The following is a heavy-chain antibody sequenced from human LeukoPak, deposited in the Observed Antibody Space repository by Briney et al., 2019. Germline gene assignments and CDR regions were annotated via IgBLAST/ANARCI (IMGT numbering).Heavy chain of an antibody. CDR1: GFTCDDYG. V-gene: IGHV3-20*01. D-gene: IGHD4-23*01. Sequence: GGSLRLSCAASGFTCDDYGMSWVRQAPGKGLEWGSGINWNGGNTGYADSVKGRFTISRDNAKNSLYLQMNSLRAEDTALYHCAREGYGGNPDFDYWGQGTLVTVSS. CDR2: INWNGGNT. CDR3: AREGYGGNPDFDY. J-gene: IGHJ4*02.